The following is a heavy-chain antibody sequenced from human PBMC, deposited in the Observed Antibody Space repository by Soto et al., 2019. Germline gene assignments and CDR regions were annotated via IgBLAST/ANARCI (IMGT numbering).Heavy chain of an antibody. D-gene: IGHD1-1*01. V-gene: IGHV1-46*03. CDR1: GYTFTTYY. CDR3: ARAPTGTIDY. J-gene: IGHJ4*02. Sequence: QVQLVQSGAEVKKPGASVKVSCKASGYTFTTYYMHWVRQAPGQGLEWMGIINPSGTSTSYAQKFQGRVTMTRDTSTSTVYMELSSLRSEDTAVSYCARAPTGTIDYWGQGTLVTVSS. CDR2: INPSGTST.